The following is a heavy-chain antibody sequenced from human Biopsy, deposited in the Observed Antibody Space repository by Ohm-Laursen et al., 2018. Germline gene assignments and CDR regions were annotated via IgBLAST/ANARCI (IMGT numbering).Heavy chain of an antibody. D-gene: IGHD3-16*01. CDR2: MYYSGST. Sequence: GTLSLTCTVSGGSLNFYYWSWIRQPPGRGLEWIGYMYYSGSTKYSPSLKNRVTVSFDTSRNQFSLKLTSMTPADTAVYYCVRGRSPAAYWGQGALVIVSS. V-gene: IGHV4-59*01. CDR1: GGSLNFYY. CDR3: VRGRSPAAY. J-gene: IGHJ4*02.